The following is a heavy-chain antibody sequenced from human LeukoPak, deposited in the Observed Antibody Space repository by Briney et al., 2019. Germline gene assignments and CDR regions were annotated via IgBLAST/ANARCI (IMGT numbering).Heavy chain of an antibody. CDR3: AREVRWLQSFDI. D-gene: IGHD5-24*01. J-gene: IGHJ3*02. V-gene: IGHV1-2*02. CDR1: GYTFTSYD. CDR2: INPNSGGT. Sequence: GASVKVSCKASGYTFTSYDINWVRQATGQGLEWMGWINPNSGGTNYAQKFQGRVTMTRDTSISTAYMELSRLRSDDTAVYYCAREVRWLQSFDIWGQGTMVTVSS.